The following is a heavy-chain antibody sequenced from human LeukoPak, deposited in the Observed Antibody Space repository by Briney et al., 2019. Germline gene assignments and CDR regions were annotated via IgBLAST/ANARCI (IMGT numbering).Heavy chain of an antibody. CDR1: GYSISSGYY. CDR3: ARQISRSGRFNYYFDY. D-gene: IGHD3-10*01. CDR2: IYHSGST. V-gene: IGHV4-38-2*02. Sequence: PSETLSLTCTVSGYSISSGYYWGWIRQPPGKGLEWIGSIYHSGSTYYNPSLKSRVTISVDTSKNQFSLKVSSVTAADTAVYYCARQISRSGRFNYYFDYWGQGTLVTVSS. J-gene: IGHJ4*02.